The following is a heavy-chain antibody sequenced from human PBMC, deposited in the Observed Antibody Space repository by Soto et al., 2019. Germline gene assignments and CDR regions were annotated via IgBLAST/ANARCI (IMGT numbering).Heavy chain of an antibody. J-gene: IGHJ4*02. Sequence: QVQLVESGGGVVQPGRSLRLSCTASGFPFMNYAMHWVRQAPGKGLEWVALISFDGNNKFYADSVKGRFTISRDTSNNTLYLHMSNLRVEDSAIVCCVRGRKFSSGLFESYFEYWGQGTPVIGSS. D-gene: IGHD6-19*01. CDR3: VRGRKFSSGLFESYFEY. CDR2: ISFDGNNK. CDR1: GFPFMNYA. V-gene: IGHV3-30-3*01.